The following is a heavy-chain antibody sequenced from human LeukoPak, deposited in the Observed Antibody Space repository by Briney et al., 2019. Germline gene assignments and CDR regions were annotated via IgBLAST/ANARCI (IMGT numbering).Heavy chain of an antibody. Sequence: SETLSLTCAVYGGSFSGYYWSWIRQPPGKGLEWIGEINHSGSTNYNPSLKSRVTISVDTSKNQFSLKLSSVTAADTAVYYGARGIAAHGGYYNYYYYMDVWGKGTTVTVSS. D-gene: IGHD6-6*01. V-gene: IGHV4-34*01. CDR1: GGSFSGYY. CDR3: ARGIAAHGGYYNYYYYMDV. CDR2: INHSGST. J-gene: IGHJ6*03.